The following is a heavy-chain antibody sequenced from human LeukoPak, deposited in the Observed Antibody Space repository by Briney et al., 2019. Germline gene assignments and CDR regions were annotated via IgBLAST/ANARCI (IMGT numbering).Heavy chain of an antibody. CDR1: GYTFTSYD. D-gene: IGHD6-13*01. J-gene: IGHJ5*02. CDR3: AREDGQRLVRVGEYNWFDP. Sequence: ASVKVSCKASGYTFTSYDINWVRQATGQGLEWMGWMNPNSGNTGYAQKFQGRVTMTRNTSISTAYMELSSLRSEDTAVYYCAREDGQRLVRVGEYNWFDPWGQGTLVTVSS. CDR2: MNPNSGNT. V-gene: IGHV1-8*01.